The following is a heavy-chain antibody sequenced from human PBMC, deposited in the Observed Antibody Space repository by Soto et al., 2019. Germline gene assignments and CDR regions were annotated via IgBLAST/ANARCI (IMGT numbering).Heavy chain of an antibody. J-gene: IGHJ4*02. D-gene: IGHD2-2*01. CDR3: AKDAVDVPAADQFDY. V-gene: IGHV3-30*18. Sequence: GGSLRLSCAASGFTFSSYGMHWVRQAPGKGLEWVAVISYDGSNKYYADSVKGRFTISRDNSKNTLYLQMNSLRAEDTAVYYCAKDAVDVPAADQFDYWGQGTLVSVS. CDR1: GFTFSSYG. CDR2: ISYDGSNK.